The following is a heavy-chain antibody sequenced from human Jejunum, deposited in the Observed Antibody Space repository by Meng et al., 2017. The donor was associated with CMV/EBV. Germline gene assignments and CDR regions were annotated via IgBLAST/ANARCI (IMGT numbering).Heavy chain of an antibody. J-gene: IGHJ5*02. CDR1: GGSFSGYY. V-gene: IGHV4-34*01. D-gene: IGHD4-17*01. CDR2: INHSGST. Sequence: QVQLRQWGDGRLNPSETLSLTCACYGGSFSGYYWSWIRQPPGKGLEWIGEINHSGSTNYNPSLKSRVTISVDTSKNQFSLKLSSVTAADTAVYYCARGFVKYTVTRVGNWFDPWGQGTLVTVSS. CDR3: ARGFVKYTVTRVGNWFDP.